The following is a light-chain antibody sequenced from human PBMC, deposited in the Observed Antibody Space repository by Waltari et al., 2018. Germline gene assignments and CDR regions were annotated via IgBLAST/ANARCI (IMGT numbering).Light chain of an antibody. CDR2: DVS. CDR3: QQRSKSRT. J-gene: IGKJ4*01. Sequence: EIVLTQSPGTLSLSPGERVTLSCRASQSLSGDYVAWYQQKPGQAPRLLFYDVSRRATGIPDRFSGSGSGTDFTLTISRLEPEDSAVYYCQQRSKSRTFGGETKVEI. CDR1: QSLSGDY. V-gene: IGKV3D-20*02.